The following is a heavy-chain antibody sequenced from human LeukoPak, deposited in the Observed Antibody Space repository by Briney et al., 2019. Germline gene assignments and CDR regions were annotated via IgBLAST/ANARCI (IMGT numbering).Heavy chain of an antibody. D-gene: IGHD1-26*01. CDR2: IRYDGSNK. CDR1: GFTFGGYW. Sequence: QPGGSLRLSCAASGFTFGGYWMSWVRQAPGKGLEWVAFIRYDGSNKYYADSVKGRFTISRDNSKNTLYLQMNSLRAEDTAVYYCAKLMGETLTDAFDIWGQGTMVTVSS. CDR3: AKLMGETLTDAFDI. V-gene: IGHV3-30*02. J-gene: IGHJ3*02.